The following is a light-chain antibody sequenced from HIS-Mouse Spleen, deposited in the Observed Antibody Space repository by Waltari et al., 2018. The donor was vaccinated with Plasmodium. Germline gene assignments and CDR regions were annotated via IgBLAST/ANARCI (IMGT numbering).Light chain of an antibody. Sequence: EIVMTQSPAPLSVSPGERATLSCRASQSVSSNLAWYQQKPGQAPRLLLYGASTRATGIPARFSGSGSGTEFTLTISSLQSEDFAVYYCQQYNNWSFTFGPGTKVDIK. CDR3: QQYNNWSFT. J-gene: IGKJ3*01. V-gene: IGKV3-15*01. CDR1: QSVSSN. CDR2: GAS.